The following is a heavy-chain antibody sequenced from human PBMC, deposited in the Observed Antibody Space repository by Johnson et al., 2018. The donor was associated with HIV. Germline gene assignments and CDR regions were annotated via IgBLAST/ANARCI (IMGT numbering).Heavy chain of an antibody. Sequence: QVQLMESGGGVVQAGRSLRLSCAASGFSFSSYALHWVRQAPGKGLEWVAAVSYETTNKHYAASVKGRFTISRDNSKSTLILQMNGLREEDTAIYYCARELRGPDAFDIWGQGTMVTVSS. CDR2: VSYETTNK. CDR3: ARELRGPDAFDI. J-gene: IGHJ3*02. V-gene: IGHV3-30-3*01. CDR1: GFSFSSYA.